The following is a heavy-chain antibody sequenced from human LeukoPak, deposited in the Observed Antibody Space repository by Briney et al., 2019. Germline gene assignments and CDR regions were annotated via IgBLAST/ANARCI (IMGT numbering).Heavy chain of an antibody. Sequence: SETLSLTCTISGDSIINSGNFYWGWIRQPPGKGLEWIGNIYYNGNSYSNPSLKGRVITSVDTSKNQFSLKVRSVSAADTAVYYCARQVSTDYFDNWGQGTLITVSS. CDR3: ARQVSTDYFDN. CDR1: GDSIINSGNFY. J-gene: IGHJ4*02. V-gene: IGHV4-39*01. CDR2: IYYNGNS.